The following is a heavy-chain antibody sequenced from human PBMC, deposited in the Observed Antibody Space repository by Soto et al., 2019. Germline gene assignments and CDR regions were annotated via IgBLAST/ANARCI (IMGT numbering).Heavy chain of an antibody. D-gene: IGHD3-3*01. V-gene: IGHV4-34*01. Sequence: PSETLSLTCAVYGGSFSGYYWSWIRQPPGKGLEWIGEINHSGSTNYNPSLKSRVTISVDTSKNQFSLKLSSVTAADTAVYYCARGVRGYDFWSGYFWFDPWGQGTLVTV. CDR2: INHSGST. J-gene: IGHJ5*02. CDR3: ARGVRGYDFWSGYFWFDP. CDR1: GGSFSGYY.